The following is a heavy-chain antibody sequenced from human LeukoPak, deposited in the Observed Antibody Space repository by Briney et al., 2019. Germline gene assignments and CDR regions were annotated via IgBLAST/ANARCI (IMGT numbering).Heavy chain of an antibody. CDR1: GYTFTSYG. CDR2: INTYNGNT. CDR3: ARNSHGYSSGWLQFNFDC. Sequence: ASVKVSCKASGYTFTSYGITWVRQAPGQGLEWMGWINTYNGNTNYVQKLQGRVTMTTDTSTSTAYMELRSLRSDDTALYYCARNSHGYSSGWLQFNFDCWGQGTLVTVSS. V-gene: IGHV1-18*01. D-gene: IGHD6-19*01. J-gene: IGHJ4*02.